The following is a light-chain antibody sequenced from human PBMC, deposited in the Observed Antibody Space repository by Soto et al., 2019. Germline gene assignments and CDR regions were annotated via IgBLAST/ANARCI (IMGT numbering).Light chain of an antibody. Sequence: DIVMTQSPDSLAVSLGERATINCKSSQSVLYSSNNQNYLAWYQQKPGQPPKLLIYWASIWESGVPDRFSGSGSGTDFTLTSSSLQAEDGAVDYCQQHYRTPLTFGQGTKVEIK. CDR3: QQHYRTPLT. J-gene: IGKJ1*01. CDR1: QSVLYSSNNQNY. V-gene: IGKV4-1*01. CDR2: WAS.